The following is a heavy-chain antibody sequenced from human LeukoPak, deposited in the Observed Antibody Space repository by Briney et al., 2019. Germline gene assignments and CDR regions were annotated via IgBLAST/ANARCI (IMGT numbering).Heavy chain of an antibody. CDR3: TTDRDYYDSSGYY. CDR1: GFTVSSNY. Sequence: GGSLRLSCAASGFTVSSNYMSWVRQAPGQGLEWVSVIYSGGSTYYADSVKGRFTISRDNSKNTLYLQMNSLKTEDTAVYYCTTDRDYYDSSGYYWGQGTLVTVSS. J-gene: IGHJ4*02. V-gene: IGHV3-66*01. D-gene: IGHD3-22*01. CDR2: IYSGGST.